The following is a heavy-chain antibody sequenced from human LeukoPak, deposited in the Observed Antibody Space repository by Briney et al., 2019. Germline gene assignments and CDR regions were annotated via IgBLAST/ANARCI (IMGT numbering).Heavy chain of an antibody. V-gene: IGHV1-18*01. D-gene: IGHD3-22*01. CDR3: ARAPVTDSSGYLDY. CDR2: ISAYNGNT. Sequence: ASVKVSCKASRYTFTSYGISWVRQAPGQGLEWMGWISAYNGNTNYAQKLQGRVTMTTDTSTSTAYMELRSLRSDDTAVYYCARAPVTDSSGYLDYWGQGTLVTVSS. CDR1: RYTFTSYG. J-gene: IGHJ4*02.